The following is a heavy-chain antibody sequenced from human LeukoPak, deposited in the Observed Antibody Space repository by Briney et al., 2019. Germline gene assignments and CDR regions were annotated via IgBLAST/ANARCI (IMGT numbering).Heavy chain of an antibody. CDR2: IYYSGST. D-gene: IGHD5-18*01. CDR3: AREFVVDTAMVTASWFDP. V-gene: IGHV4-31*03. Sequence: SETLSLTCTVSGGSISSGGYYWSWIRQHPGKGLEWIGYIYYSGSTYYNPSLKSRVTISVDTSKNQFSLKLSSVTAADTAVYYCAREFVVDTAMVTASWFDPWGQGTLVTVSS. CDR1: GGSISSGGYY. J-gene: IGHJ5*02.